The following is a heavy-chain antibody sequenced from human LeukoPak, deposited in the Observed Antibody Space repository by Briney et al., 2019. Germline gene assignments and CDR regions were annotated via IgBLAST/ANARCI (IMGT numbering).Heavy chain of an antibody. Sequence: PGGSLILSCAASGFTITNYWMSWVRQAPGKGPEWVANIKQDGSEEYYADSVKGRFTISRDNGKNSLNLQMNSLRAEDTAVYYCARWAGVTDYWGQGTLVTVSS. V-gene: IGHV3-7*01. J-gene: IGHJ4*02. CDR1: GFTITNYW. CDR3: ARWAGVTDY. CDR2: IKQDGSEE. D-gene: IGHD5-18*01.